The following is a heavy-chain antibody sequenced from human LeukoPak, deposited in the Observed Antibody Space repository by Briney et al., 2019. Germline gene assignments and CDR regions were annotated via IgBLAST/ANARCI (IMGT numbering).Heavy chain of an antibody. V-gene: IGHV4-34*01. D-gene: IGHD3-10*01. CDR3: AGAGEYGSGDNWFDP. J-gene: IGHJ5*02. CDR2: INHSGST. CDR1: GGSFSGYY. Sequence: ASETLSLTCAVYGGSFSGYYWSWIRQPPGKGLEWIGEINHSGSTNYNPSLKSRVTISVDTSKNQFSLKLSSVTAADTAVYYCAGAGEYGSGDNWFDPWGQGTLVTVSS.